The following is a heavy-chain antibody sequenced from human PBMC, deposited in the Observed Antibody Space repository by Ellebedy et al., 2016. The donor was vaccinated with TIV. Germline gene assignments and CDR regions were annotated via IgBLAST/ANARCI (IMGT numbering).Heavy chain of an antibody. Sequence: GGSLRLSXAASGFTFSSYAMNWVRQAPGKGLEWVSTISGSGDSTYYADSVKGRFTISRDNSRKTLYLQMNSLRAEDAAVYYCAKDDPTAMSFDYWGQGTLVTVSS. V-gene: IGHV3-23*01. D-gene: IGHD4-17*01. CDR1: GFTFSSYA. CDR3: AKDDPTAMSFDY. CDR2: ISGSGDST. J-gene: IGHJ4*02.